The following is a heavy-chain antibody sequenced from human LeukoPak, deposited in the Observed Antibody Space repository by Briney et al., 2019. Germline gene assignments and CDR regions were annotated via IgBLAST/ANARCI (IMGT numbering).Heavy chain of an antibody. D-gene: IGHD3-10*01. Sequence: GGSLRLSCAASGFTFSDYYMSWIRQAPGKGLEWVSYISSSGSTIYYADSVKGRFTISRDNAKNSLYLQMNSLRAEDTAVYYCARAGSGSYLVRYGMDVWGQGTTVTVSS. CDR2: ISSSGSTI. CDR3: ARAGSGSYLVRYGMDV. J-gene: IGHJ6*02. CDR1: GFTFSDYY. V-gene: IGHV3-11*01.